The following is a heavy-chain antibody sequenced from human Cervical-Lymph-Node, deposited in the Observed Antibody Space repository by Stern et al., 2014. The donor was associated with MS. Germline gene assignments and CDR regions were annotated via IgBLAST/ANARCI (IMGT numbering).Heavy chain of an antibody. CDR3: ATVGDHYDSRGYYYGH. Sequence: VQLVESGAEVKKPGSSVKVSCKASGGTLTSYAISWVRQAPGQGLEWMGGSIPIFGTAHYAQRFQGRVAITADESTSTVYMDLSSLRSEDTATYYCATVGDHYDSRGYYYGHWGQGTQVTVSS. V-gene: IGHV1-69*01. CDR1: GGTLTSYA. CDR2: SIPIFGTA. D-gene: IGHD3-22*01. J-gene: IGHJ4*02.